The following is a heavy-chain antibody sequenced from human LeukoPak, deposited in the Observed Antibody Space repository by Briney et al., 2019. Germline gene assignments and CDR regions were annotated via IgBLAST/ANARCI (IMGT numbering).Heavy chain of an antibody. Sequence: ASVKASCKASGYTFTSYDINWVRQATGQGLEWMGWMNPNSGNTGYAQKFQGRVTMTRNTSISTAYMELSSLRSEDTAVYYCASPLTGTTRGGFDYWGQGTLVTVSS. V-gene: IGHV1-8*01. CDR2: MNPNSGNT. D-gene: IGHD1-7*01. CDR3: ASPLTGTTRGGFDY. J-gene: IGHJ4*02. CDR1: GYTFTSYD.